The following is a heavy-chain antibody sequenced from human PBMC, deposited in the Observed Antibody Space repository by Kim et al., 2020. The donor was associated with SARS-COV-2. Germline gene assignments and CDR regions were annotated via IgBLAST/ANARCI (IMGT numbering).Heavy chain of an antibody. CDR3: AKASYSGSYGDAFDI. J-gene: IGHJ3*02. Sequence: DSVTGRCTISRDNSKNTLYLQMNSLRAEDTAVYYCAKASYSGSYGDAFDIWGQGTMVTVSS. V-gene: IGHV3-23*01. D-gene: IGHD1-26*01.